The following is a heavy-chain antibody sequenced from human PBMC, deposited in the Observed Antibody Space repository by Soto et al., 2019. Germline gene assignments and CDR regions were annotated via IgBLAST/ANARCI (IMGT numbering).Heavy chain of an antibody. CDR1: GFTFSSYG. D-gene: IGHD3-10*01. V-gene: IGHV3-30*18. CDR2: ISSDGSNK. J-gene: IGHJ4*02. Sequence: ESGGGVVQPGRSLRLSCAASGFTFSSYGMHWVRQAPGKGLEWVALISSDGSNKYYADSVKGRFTISRDKSKNTLYLQMNTLRAEDTAVYYCAKVRADYYYGSGPFDYWGQGTLVTVSS. CDR3: AKVRADYYYGSGPFDY.